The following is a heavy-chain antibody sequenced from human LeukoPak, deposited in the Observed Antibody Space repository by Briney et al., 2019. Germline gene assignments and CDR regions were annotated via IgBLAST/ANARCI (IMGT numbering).Heavy chain of an antibody. CDR2: ISSSSSYI. Sequence: KPGRSLRLSCAASGFTFDDYAMHWVRQAPGKGLEWVSSISSSSSYIYYADSVKGRFTISRDNAKNSLYLQMNSLRAEDTAVYYCAKTMTTVTMYYFDYWGQGTLVTVSS. D-gene: IGHD4-17*01. CDR1: GFTFDDYA. V-gene: IGHV3-21*01. CDR3: AKTMTTVTMYYFDY. J-gene: IGHJ4*02.